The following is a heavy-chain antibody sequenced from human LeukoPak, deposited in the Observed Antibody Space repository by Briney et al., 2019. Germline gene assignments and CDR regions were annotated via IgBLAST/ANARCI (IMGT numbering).Heavy chain of an antibody. V-gene: IGHV3-7*05. CDR3: ARMAGGLWDY. D-gene: IGHD5-24*01. CDR1: GFTFSTYW. J-gene: IGHJ4*02. CDR2: INQDGSEK. Sequence: GGSLRLSCAASGFTFSTYWMTWVRRAPGKGLAWVANINQDGSEKYYVDSVEGRFSISRDNAKNSLYLQMNSLRAEDTAVYYCARMAGGLWDYWGQGTLVTASS.